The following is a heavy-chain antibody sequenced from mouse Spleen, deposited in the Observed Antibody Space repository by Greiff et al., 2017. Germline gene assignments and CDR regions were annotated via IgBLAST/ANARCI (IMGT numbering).Heavy chain of an antibody. V-gene: IGHV1-69*01. J-gene: IGHJ4*01. CDR2: IDPSDSYT. CDR3: AQLGRAMDY. D-gene: IGHD4-1*02. Sequence: QVQLKQPGAELVMPGASVKLSCKASGYTFTSYWMHWVKQRPGQGLEWIGEIDPSDSYTNYNQKFKGKATLTVDKSSSTAYMQLSSLTSEDSAVYYCAQLGRAMDYWGQGTSVTVSS. CDR1: GYTFTSYW.